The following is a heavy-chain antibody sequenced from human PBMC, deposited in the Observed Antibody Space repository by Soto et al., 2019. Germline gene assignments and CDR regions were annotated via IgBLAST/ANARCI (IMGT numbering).Heavy chain of an antibody. CDR3: ARGLAVPAAIHY. J-gene: IGHJ4*02. V-gene: IGHV3-30-3*01. CDR2: ISYDGSNK. D-gene: IGHD2-2*01. CDR1: GFSFSSYA. Sequence: GWSLRLSCAASGFSFSSYAMLWARQAPGKGLEWVAVISYDGSNKYYADSVKGRFTISRDNSKNTLYLQMNSLRPEDTAVYYCARGLAVPAAIHYWGQGTLVTVSS.